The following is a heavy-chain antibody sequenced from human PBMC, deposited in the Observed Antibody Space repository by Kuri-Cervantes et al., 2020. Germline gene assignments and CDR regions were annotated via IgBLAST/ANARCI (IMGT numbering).Heavy chain of an antibody. CDR2: IYWDDDK. J-gene: IGHJ6*02. V-gene: IGHV2-5*02. Sequence: SGPTLVQPTQTLTMTCTFSGFSLSTSGVGVGWIRQPPGKALEWLARIYWDDDKRYSPSLKSRLTITKDTSKNQVVLTMTNMDPVDTATYYCAQIGYGMDVWGQGTTVTVSS. CDR1: GFSLSTSGVG. CDR3: AQIGYGMDV.